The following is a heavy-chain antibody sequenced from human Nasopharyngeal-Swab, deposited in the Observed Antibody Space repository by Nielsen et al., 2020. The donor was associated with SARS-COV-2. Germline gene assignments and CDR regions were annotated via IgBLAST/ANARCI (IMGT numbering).Heavy chain of an antibody. V-gene: IGHV1-69*01. CDR2: INPNSGGT. D-gene: IGHD2-15*01. Sequence: WVRHAPGQGLEWMGWINPNSGGTNYAQKFQGRVTITADESTSTAYMELSSLRSEDTAVYYCAREGVVAVAGSDYYGMDVWGQGTTVTVSS. CDR3: AREGVVAVAGSDYYGMDV. J-gene: IGHJ6*02.